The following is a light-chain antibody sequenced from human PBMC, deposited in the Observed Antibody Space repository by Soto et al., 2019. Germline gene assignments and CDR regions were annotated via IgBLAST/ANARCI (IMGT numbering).Light chain of an antibody. J-gene: IGKJ4*01. CDR2: GAS. CDR1: QSVNSK. CDR3: HQYGISP. Sequence: IVMTQSPATLSVSPLEIATLSCRASQSVNSKLAWYQQKPGQAPRLLIYGASTRATGIPARFSGSGSGTEFSLTISRLEPEDFAVYYCHQYGISPFGGGTKVDIK. V-gene: IGKV3-15*01.